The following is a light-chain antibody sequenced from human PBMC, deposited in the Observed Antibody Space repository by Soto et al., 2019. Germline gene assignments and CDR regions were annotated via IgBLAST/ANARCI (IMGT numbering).Light chain of an antibody. CDR2: GAS. V-gene: IGKV3-20*01. CDR1: QSVSNNY. CDR3: QQYNNWPIT. Sequence: ELVLTQSPGTLSLSPGERATLSCRASQSVSNNYLAWYQQKPGQAPRLLIYGASNRATGIPDRFSGSGSGTDFTLTISRLEPEDFAVYYCQQYNNWPITFGQGTRLEI. J-gene: IGKJ5*01.